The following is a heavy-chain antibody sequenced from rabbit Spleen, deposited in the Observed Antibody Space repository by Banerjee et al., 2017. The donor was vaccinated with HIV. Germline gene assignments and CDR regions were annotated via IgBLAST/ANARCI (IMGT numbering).Heavy chain of an antibody. J-gene: IGHJ4*01. Sequence: VESGGGLVKPGASLTLTCTASGFSFSSSYDMCWVRQAPGKGLEWIGCIYTGNSKTYYANWAKGRLTISKTSSTTVTLQMTSLTAADTATYFCARWDSGWGPFTLWGPGTLVTVS. V-gene: IGHV1S40*01. D-gene: IGHD4-1*01. CDR1: GFSFSSSYD. CDR2: IYTGNSKT. CDR3: ARWDSGWGPFTL.